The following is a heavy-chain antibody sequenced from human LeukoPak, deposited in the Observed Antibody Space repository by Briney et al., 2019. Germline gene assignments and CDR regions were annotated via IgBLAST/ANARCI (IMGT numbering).Heavy chain of an antibody. CDR1: GFTFSSYA. V-gene: IGHV3-23*01. CDR3: AKDEGYCSSTSCLDFDY. D-gene: IGHD2-2*01. CDR2: ISGSGGST. Sequence: PEGSLRLSCAASGFTFSSYAMSWVRQAPGKGLEWVSAISGSGGSTYYADSVKGRFTISRDNSKNTLYLQMNSLRAEDTAVYYCAKDEGYCSSTSCLDFDYWGQGTLVTVSS. J-gene: IGHJ4*02.